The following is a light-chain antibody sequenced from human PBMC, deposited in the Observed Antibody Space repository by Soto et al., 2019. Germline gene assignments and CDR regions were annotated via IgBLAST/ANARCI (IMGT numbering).Light chain of an antibody. V-gene: IGKV3-20*01. CDR2: GTT. CDR1: QSITSTY. Sequence: IGLTQSPFTLSLSPGERATLSCRASQSITSTYLAWYQQKPGQAPRLLIYGTTTRATGIPDRFSGSVSGTDFTLTISRLEPEDFAVYYCQQYGSSPRITFGPGTKVDIK. J-gene: IGKJ3*01. CDR3: QQYGSSPRIT.